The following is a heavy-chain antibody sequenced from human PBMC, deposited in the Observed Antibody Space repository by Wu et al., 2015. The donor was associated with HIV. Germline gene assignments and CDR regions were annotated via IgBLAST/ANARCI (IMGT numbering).Heavy chain of an antibody. CDR1: GYTFTGYY. CDR2: INPNSGGT. J-gene: IGHJ4*02. V-gene: IGHV1-2*02. CDR3: ARTRITMVRVDTLDY. Sequence: QVQLVQSGAEVKKPGASVKVSCKASGYTFTGYYMHWVRQAPGQGLEWMGWINPNSGGTNYAQKFQGRVTMTRDTSISTAYMELSRLRSDDTAVYYCARTRITMVRVDTLDYWGQGTLVTVSS. D-gene: IGHD3-10*01.